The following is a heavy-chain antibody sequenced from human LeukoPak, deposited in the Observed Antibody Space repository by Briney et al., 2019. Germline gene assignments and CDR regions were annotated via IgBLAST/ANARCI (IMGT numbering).Heavy chain of an antibody. CDR2: IRQDGSVQ. CDR1: GFTFSSYW. V-gene: IGHV3-7*01. J-gene: IGHJ5*02. Sequence: PGGSLRLSCAASGFTFSSYWMSWVRQAPGKGLEWVANIRQDGSVQNYVDSVKGRFTISRDNPKNSVYLQMSSLRAEDTAVYYCARARQYSSSWFDPWGQGTLVTVSS. D-gene: IGHD6-13*01. CDR3: ARARQYSSSWFDP.